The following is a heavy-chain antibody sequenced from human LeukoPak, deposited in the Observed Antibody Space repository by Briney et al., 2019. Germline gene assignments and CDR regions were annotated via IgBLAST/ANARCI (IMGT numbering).Heavy chain of an antibody. Sequence: PGGSLRLSCAASGFTFSSYAMSWVRQAPGKGLEWVSAISGSGGSTYYADSVKGRFTISRDNSKNTLYLQMNSLRAKDTAVYYCAKGDCSSTSCSIFDYWGQGTLVTVSS. D-gene: IGHD2-2*01. CDR3: AKGDCSSTSCSIFDY. J-gene: IGHJ4*02. CDR2: ISGSGGST. CDR1: GFTFSSYA. V-gene: IGHV3-23*01.